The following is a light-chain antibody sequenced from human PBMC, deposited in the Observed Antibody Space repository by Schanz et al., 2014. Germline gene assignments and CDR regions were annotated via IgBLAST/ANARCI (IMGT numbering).Light chain of an antibody. CDR2: DVS. CDR3: SSHTSSNTWV. CDR1: SSDVGGYKY. J-gene: IGLJ3*02. V-gene: IGLV2-11*01. Sequence: QSALTQPRSVSGSPGQSVTISCTGTSSDVGGYKYVSWYQQHPGKAPKVMIYDVSKRPSGVSNRFSGSKSGNTASLTISGLQAEDEADYYCSSHTSSNTWVFGGGTKLTVL.